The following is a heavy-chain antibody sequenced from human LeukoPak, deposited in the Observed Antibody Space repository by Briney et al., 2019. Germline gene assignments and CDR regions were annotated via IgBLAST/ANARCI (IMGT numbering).Heavy chain of an antibody. D-gene: IGHD1-26*01. CDR3: ARDKSSGYVGASSFDY. J-gene: IGHJ4*02. CDR1: GFTLNSYS. Sequence: GGSLRLSCAASGFTLNSYSMNWVRQAPGKGLEWVSYISISSNTIFYADSVKGRFTTSRDNAKNSLYLQMNSLRAEDTAVYYCARDKSSGYVGASSFDYWGQGTLVTVSS. V-gene: IGHV3-48*01. CDR2: ISISSNTI.